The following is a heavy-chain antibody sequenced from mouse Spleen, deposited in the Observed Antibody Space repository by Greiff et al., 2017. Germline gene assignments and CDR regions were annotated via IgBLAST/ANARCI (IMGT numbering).Heavy chain of an antibody. V-gene: IGHV1-19*01. CDR1: GYTFTDYY. J-gene: IGHJ1*01. CDR2: INPYNGGT. D-gene: IGHD1-1*01. Sequence: EVKVVESGPVLVKPGASVKMSCKASGYTFTDYYMNWVKQSHGKSLEWIGVINPYNGGTSYNQKFKGKATLTVDKSSSTAYMELNSLTSEDSAVYYCARKRDYGSSYVRYFDVWGAGTTVTVSS. CDR3: ARKRDYGSSYVRYFDV.